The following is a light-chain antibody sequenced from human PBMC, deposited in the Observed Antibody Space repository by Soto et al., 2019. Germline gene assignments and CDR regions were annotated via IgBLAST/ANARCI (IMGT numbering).Light chain of an antibody. J-gene: IGLJ3*02. Sequence: QSVLTQPPSVSGAPGQRVTISCTGSSSNIGAGYDVHWYQQLPGTAPKLLIFANNNRPSGVPDRFSASRSATSASLAITGLQAEDEADYYCTTWDDSLNGRVFGGGTKLTVL. V-gene: IGLV1-40*01. CDR3: TTWDDSLNGRV. CDR1: SSNIGAGYD. CDR2: ANN.